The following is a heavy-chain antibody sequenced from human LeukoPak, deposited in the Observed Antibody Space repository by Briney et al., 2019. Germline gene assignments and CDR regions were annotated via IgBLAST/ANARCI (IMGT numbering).Heavy chain of an antibody. CDR2: IYYSGST. CDR1: GGSISSSSYY. V-gene: IGHV4-39*07. CDR3: ARDIGPPSYYYDSSGSII. Sequence: SETLSLTCTVSGGSISSSSYYWGWIRQPPGKGLEWIGSIYYSGSTYYNPSLKSRVTISVDTSKNQFSLKLSSLTAADTAVYFCARDIGPPSYYYDSSGSIIWGQGTLVTVSS. D-gene: IGHD3-22*01. J-gene: IGHJ4*02.